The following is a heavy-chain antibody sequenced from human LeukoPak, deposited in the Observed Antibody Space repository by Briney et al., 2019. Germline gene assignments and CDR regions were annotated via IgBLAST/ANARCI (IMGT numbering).Heavy chain of an antibody. CDR2: IYYSETT. J-gene: IGHJ6*03. V-gene: IGHV4-39*01. Sequence: KPSETLSLTCTVSGGSISSTGYYWDWIRQPPGKGLEWIGSIYYSETTYYNSSLKSRVTISLNTSKNQSSLRLNSVTAADTAVYYCARQVSDYYYYYIDVWGKGATVTASS. CDR1: GGSISSTGYY. D-gene: IGHD5/OR15-5a*01. CDR3: ARQVSDYYYYYIDV.